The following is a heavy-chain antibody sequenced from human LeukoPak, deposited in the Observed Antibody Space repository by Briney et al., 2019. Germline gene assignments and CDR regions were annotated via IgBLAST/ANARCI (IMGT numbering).Heavy chain of an antibody. Sequence: PSETLSLTCTVSGGSISSTTYYWGWIRQPPGKGLEWIGSIYYSGSIYYNPSLKSRVTISVDTSKNQFSLKLTSVTAADTAVYYCATQQRYSGNFYSIDYWGQETLVTVSS. CDR2: IYYSGSI. CDR1: GGSISSTTYY. CDR3: ATQQRYSGNFYSIDY. V-gene: IGHV4-39*01. D-gene: IGHD1-26*01. J-gene: IGHJ4*02.